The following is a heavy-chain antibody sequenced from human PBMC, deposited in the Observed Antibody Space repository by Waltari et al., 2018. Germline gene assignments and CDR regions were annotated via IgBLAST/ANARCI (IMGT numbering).Heavy chain of an antibody. CDR3: ARDRSPGYSSGWLPFDI. Sequence: QVQLVQSGAEVKKPGASVKVSCKASGYTFTGSYMPWVRQAPGQGLEWMGWINPNSGGTNYAQKFQGRVTMTRDTSISTAYMELSRLRSDDTAVYYCARDRSPGYSSGWLPFDIWGQGTMVTVSS. J-gene: IGHJ3*02. CDR1: GYTFTGSY. V-gene: IGHV1-2*02. CDR2: INPNSGGT. D-gene: IGHD6-19*01.